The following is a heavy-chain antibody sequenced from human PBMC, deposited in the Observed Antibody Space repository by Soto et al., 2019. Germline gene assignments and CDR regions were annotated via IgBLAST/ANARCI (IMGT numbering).Heavy chain of an antibody. CDR2: IYYSGST. CDR3: ASLEYSSSSGWFDP. V-gene: IGHV4-31*03. J-gene: IGHJ5*02. D-gene: IGHD6-6*01. Sequence: SETLSLTCTVSGGSISSGGYYWSWIRQHPGKGLEWIGYIYYSGSTYYNPSLKSRVTISVDTSKNQFSLKLSSVTAADTAVYYCASLEYSSSSGWFDPWGQGTLVTVSS. CDR1: GGSISSGGYY.